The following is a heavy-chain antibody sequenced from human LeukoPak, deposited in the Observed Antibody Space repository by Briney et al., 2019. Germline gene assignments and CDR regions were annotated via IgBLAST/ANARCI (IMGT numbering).Heavy chain of an antibody. D-gene: IGHD1-26*01. CDR1: GGSMSSYY. J-gene: IGHJ6*02. CDR3: ARNWVSGSPRFYYYGMAV. Sequence: KTSETLSLTCTVSGGSMSSYYWSWIRQPPGKGLEWIGYIYYSGSTNYNPSLESRVTISGDASKNQFSLKLSCVTAADTAVYYCARNWVSGSPRFYYYGMAVWGQGTTVTVSS. V-gene: IGHV4-59*08. CDR2: IYYSGST.